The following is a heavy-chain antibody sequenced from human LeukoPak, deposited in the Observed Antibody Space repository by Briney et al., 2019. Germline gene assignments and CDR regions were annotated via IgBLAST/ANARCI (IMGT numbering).Heavy chain of an antibody. CDR1: GFTFSSYA. V-gene: IGHV3-64D*09. CDR3: VKGYCSSISCYGDY. J-gene: IGHJ4*02. Sequence: PGGSLRRSCSASGFTFSSYAMHWVRQAPGKGLEYVSAISSNGGSTYYGDSVKGRFTISRDNSKNTLYLQMSSLRAEDTAVYYCVKGYCSSISCYGDYWGQGTLVTFSS. D-gene: IGHD2-2*01. CDR2: ISSNGGST.